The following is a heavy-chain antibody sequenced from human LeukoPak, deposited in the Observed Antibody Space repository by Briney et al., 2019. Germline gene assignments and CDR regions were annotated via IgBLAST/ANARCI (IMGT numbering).Heavy chain of an antibody. CDR2: MNPNSGNT. CDR3: ARAYEYSSSWDPVYYFDY. D-gene: IGHD6-13*01. CDR1: GYTFTSYD. J-gene: IGHJ4*02. Sequence: ASVKVSCKASGYTFTSYDINWVRQATGQGLEWMGWMNPNSGNTGYAQKFQGRVTMTRNTSISTAYMELSSLRSEDTAVYYCARAYEYSSSWDPVYYFDYWGQGTLVTVSS. V-gene: IGHV1-8*01.